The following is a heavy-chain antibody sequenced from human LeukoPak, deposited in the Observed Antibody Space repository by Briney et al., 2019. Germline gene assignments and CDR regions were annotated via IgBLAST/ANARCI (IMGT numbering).Heavy chain of an antibody. J-gene: IGHJ4*02. CDR2: ISSSSYI. CDR1: GFTFSSYS. V-gene: IGHV3-21*01. CDR3: ARDLVVVVPAATSFDY. D-gene: IGHD2-2*01. Sequence: GGSLRLSCAASGFTFSSYSMNWVRQAPGKGLEWVSPISSSSYIYYADSVKGRFPISRDNAKNSLYLQMNSPRAEDTAVYYCARDLVVVVPAATSFDYWGQGTLVTVSS.